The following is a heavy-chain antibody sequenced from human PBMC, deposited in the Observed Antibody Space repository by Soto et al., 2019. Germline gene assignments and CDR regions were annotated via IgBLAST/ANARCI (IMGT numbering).Heavy chain of an antibody. Sequence: GASVKVCCKDSGGTYSSYAISWVRQAPRQGLEWMGGIIPIFGTANYAQKFQGRVTITADESTSTAYMELSSLRSEDTAVYYCARDPTGGDYVWGGYRPNDAFDIWGQGTMVTVSS. CDR3: ARDPTGGDYVWGGYRPNDAFDI. J-gene: IGHJ3*02. D-gene: IGHD3-16*02. CDR2: IIPIFGTA. CDR1: GGTYSSYA. V-gene: IGHV1-69*13.